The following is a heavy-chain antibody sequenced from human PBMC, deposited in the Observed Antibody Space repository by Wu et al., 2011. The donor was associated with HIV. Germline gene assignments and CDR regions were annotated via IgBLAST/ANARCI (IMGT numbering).Heavy chain of an antibody. D-gene: IGHD6-13*01. CDR2: IIAIFGTA. CDR1: GGTFNSYA. J-gene: IGHJ6*03. CDR3: AIGIAAPKYFYSYYMDI. V-gene: IGHV1-69*14. Sequence: QVQPVQSGAEVKKPGSSVKVSCKASGGTFNSYAISWVRQAPGQGLEWMGGIIAIFGTANYAQKFQGRVTITADKSTTTTYMELNNLRSEDTAVYYCAIGIAAPKYFYSYYMDIWGRGTTVTVSS.